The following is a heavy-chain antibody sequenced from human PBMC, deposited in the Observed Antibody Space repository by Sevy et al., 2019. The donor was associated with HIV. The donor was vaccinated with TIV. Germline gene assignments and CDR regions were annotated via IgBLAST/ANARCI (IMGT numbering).Heavy chain of an antibody. Sequence: GGSLRLSCAASGFSFSSYGMHWVRQAPGKGLEWTSYIQYDGSNKDYADSVKGRFTISRDNSKNTLYLQMNSLRVEDPAVFYCVKEGGGEGGDHWGQGTLVTVSS. J-gene: IGHJ4*02. V-gene: IGHV3-30*02. CDR1: GFSFSSYG. CDR2: IQYDGSNK. D-gene: IGHD2-21*01. CDR3: VKEGGGEGGDH.